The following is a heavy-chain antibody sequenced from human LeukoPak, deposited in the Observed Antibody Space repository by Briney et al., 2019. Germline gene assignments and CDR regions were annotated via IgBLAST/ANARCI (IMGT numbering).Heavy chain of an antibody. Sequence: PGGSLRLSCAASGFTFSSCAMHWVRQAPGKGLKWVAVISYDGSNKYYADSVKGRFTISRDNLKNTLYLQMSSLRAEDTAVYYCAREIATTDTFDYWGQGTLVTVSS. CDR3: AREIATTDTFDY. CDR2: ISYDGSNK. J-gene: IGHJ4*02. CDR1: GFTFSSCA. V-gene: IGHV3-30-3*01. D-gene: IGHD5-24*01.